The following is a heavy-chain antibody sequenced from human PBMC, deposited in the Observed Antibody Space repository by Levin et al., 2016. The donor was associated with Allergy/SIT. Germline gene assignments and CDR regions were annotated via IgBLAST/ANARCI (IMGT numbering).Heavy chain of an antibody. CDR1: GYTLTELS. J-gene: IGHJ4*02. V-gene: IGHV1-24*01. Sequence: ASVKVSCKVSGYTLTELSMHWVRQAPGKGLEWMGGFDPEDGETIYAQKFQGRVTMTEDTSTDTAYMELSSLRSEDTAVYYCATRGLYGGNQPMGGYWGQGTLVTVSS. CDR3: ATRGLYGGNQPMGGY. CDR2: FDPEDGET. D-gene: IGHD4-23*01.